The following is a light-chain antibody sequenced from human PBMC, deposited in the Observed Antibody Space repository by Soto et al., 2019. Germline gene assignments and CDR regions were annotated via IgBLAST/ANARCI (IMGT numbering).Light chain of an antibody. V-gene: IGLV1-44*01. J-gene: IGLJ1*01. CDR2: SNN. CDR1: SSNIGSNT. Sequence: QSVLTQPPSASGTPGQRVTISCSGSSSNIGSNTVNWYQQLPGTAPKLLIYSNNQRPSGVPDRFSGSKSGTSASLAFSGLQSEYEADYYCAAWNDSLNGRVFGTGTKVTVL. CDR3: AAWNDSLNGRV.